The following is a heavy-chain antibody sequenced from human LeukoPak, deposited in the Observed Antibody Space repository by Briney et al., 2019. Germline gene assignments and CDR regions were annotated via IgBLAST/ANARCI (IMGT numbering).Heavy chain of an antibody. CDR2: IYYSGST. D-gene: IGHD3-22*01. CDR1: GGSISSSSYY. Sequence: SETLSLTCTVSGGSISSSSYYWSWIRQPPGKGLEWIGYIYYSGSTNYNPSLKSRVTISVDTSKNQFSLKLSSVTAADTAVYYCPRSITMIVDAFDIWGQGTMVTVSS. V-gene: IGHV4-61*01. CDR3: PRSITMIVDAFDI. J-gene: IGHJ3*02.